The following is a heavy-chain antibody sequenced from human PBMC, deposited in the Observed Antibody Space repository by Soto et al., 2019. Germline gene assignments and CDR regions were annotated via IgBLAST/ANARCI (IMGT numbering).Heavy chain of an antibody. CDR1: GGSISSYC. CDR3: ARDRPARASGYPLSLPYYYYVMDV. Sequence: SETPSLTCTVSGGSISSYCWSWIRQPPGKGMEWIGYIYYNGSTNYNPSLKSRVTISVDTSKNQFSLKLSSVTAADTAVYYCARDRPARASGYPLSLPYYYYVMDVWGQGTTVTVSS. J-gene: IGHJ6*02. CDR2: IYYNGST. D-gene: IGHD5-12*01. V-gene: IGHV4-59*01.